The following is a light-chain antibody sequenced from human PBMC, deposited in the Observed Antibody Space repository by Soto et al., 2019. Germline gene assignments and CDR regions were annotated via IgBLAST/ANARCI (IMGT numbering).Light chain of an antibody. CDR1: QGISFD. Sequence: AIQMTQSPSSLSTSVGDRVTISCGASQGISFDVAWYQQKPGKAPKLLIYAASSLQSGVPSRFSGSGSGTDFTLTISSLQPEDFATYYCLQDYNYPYTFGQGTKLEIK. CDR3: LQDYNYPYT. CDR2: AAS. V-gene: IGKV1-6*01. J-gene: IGKJ2*01.